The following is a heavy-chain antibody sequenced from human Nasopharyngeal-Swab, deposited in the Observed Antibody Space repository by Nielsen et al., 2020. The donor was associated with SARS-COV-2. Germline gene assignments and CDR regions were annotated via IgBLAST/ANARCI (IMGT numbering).Heavy chain of an antibody. CDR3: ARGIGWFPD. V-gene: IGHV3-7*01. J-gene: IGHJ4*02. D-gene: IGHD6-19*01. CDR1: GFTFRSHW. Sequence: GGSLRLSCAASGFTFRSHWMTWVRQAPGKGLEWVANIKQDGSEKEYVDSVKGRFTISRDNAQNSVYLQMNSVRVDDTAVYYCARGIGWFPDWGQGTLVTVLS. CDR2: IKQDGSEK.